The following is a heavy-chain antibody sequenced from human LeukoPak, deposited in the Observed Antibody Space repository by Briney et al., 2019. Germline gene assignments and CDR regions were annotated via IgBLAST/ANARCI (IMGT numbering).Heavy chain of an antibody. Sequence: GGSLRLSCAASGFTFSSYAMSWVRQAPGKGLEWVSAITSGANTYYADSVKGRFTISRDNAKNSLYLQMNSLRAEDTAVYYCARDPVYDSSGYNYWGQGTLVTVSS. V-gene: IGHV3-23*01. CDR3: ARDPVYDSSGYNY. CDR2: ITSGANT. CDR1: GFTFSSYA. J-gene: IGHJ4*02. D-gene: IGHD3-22*01.